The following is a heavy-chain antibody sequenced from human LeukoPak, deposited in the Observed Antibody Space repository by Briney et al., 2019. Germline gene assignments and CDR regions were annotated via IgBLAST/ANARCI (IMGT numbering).Heavy chain of an antibody. J-gene: IGHJ4*02. Sequence: GGSLRLSCAASGFTFSNYAMSWVRQAPGKGLEWVSALSGSGDRSYYADSVKGRFSISRDNSKNSLYLQMNSLRAEDTAVYYCARDPDTAMIGVDNWGQGTLVTVSS. CDR2: LSGSGDRS. V-gene: IGHV3-23*01. CDR1: GFTFSNYA. CDR3: ARDPDTAMIGVDN. D-gene: IGHD5-18*01.